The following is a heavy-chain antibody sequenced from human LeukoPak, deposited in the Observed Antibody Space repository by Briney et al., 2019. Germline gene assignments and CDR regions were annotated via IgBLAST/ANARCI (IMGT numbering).Heavy chain of an antibody. Sequence: GGSLRLSCAASGFTFSSYSMNWVRQAPGKGLEWASSISSSSSSYIYYADSVKGRFIISRDNAKNSLYLQMNSLRAEDTAVYYCATSRAYCGGDCYSDWYFDLWGRGTLVTVSS. D-gene: IGHD2-21*02. CDR2: ISSSSSSYI. V-gene: IGHV3-21*01. J-gene: IGHJ2*01. CDR3: ATSRAYCGGDCYSDWYFDL. CDR1: GFTFSSYS.